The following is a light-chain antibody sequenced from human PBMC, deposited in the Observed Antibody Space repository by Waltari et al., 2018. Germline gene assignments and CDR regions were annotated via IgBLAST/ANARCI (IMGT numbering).Light chain of an antibody. Sequence: DVVLTQSDLPLPHHVGQPASISCRSSQSLVHSDGKTCVHWFQQRPGQSPRRLIYKVSSRDSGVADRFSGSGAGTDFTLKISRVEAEDVGVYYCMQATHWPLTFGQGTKVEIK. J-gene: IGKJ1*01. V-gene: IGKV2-30*02. CDR1: QSLVHSDGKTC. CDR3: MQATHWPLT. CDR2: KVS.